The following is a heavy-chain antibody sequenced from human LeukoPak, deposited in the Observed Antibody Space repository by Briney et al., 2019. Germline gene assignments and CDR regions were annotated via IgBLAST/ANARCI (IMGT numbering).Heavy chain of an antibody. V-gene: IGHV5-51*01. CDR2: IFPDDSDT. CDR3: AITSYYYDSSGYYDSDY. J-gene: IGHJ4*02. CDR1: GYSFTSYW. D-gene: IGHD3-22*01. Sequence: GESLKIFCKASGYSFTSYWIGWVRPMPGKGLEWMGIIFPDDSDTRYSPSFQGQVTISADKSISTAYLQWSSLKASDTAMYYCAITSYYYDSSGYYDSDYWGQGTLVTVSS.